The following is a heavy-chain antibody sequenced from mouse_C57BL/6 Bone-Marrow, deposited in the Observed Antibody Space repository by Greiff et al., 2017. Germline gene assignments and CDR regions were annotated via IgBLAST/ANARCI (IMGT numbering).Heavy chain of an antibody. CDR2: IWSGGST. V-gene: IGHV2-2*01. Sequence: VQLKQSGPGLVQPSQSLSITCTVSGFSLTSYGVHWVRQSPGKGLEWLGVIWSGGSTDYNAAFISRLSISKDNSKSQVFFKMNSLQADDTAIYYCARNKGMATAYYFDYWGQGTTLTVSS. CDR3: ARNKGMATAYYFDY. J-gene: IGHJ2*01. CDR1: GFSLTSYG. D-gene: IGHD1-2*01.